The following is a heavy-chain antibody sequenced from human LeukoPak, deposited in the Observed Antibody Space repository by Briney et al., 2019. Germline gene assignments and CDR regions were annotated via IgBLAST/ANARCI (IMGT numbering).Heavy chain of an antibody. CDR1: GFTFSTYG. Sequence: GGSLRLSCAASGFTFSTYGMNWVRQAPGKGLEWVSYISSSSSIIYYVDSVKGRFTISRDNAKNSLYLQMNSLRAEDTAVYYCARKLDRRDDCWGQGTLVTVSS. CDR2: ISSSSSII. D-gene: IGHD1-1*01. CDR3: ARKLDRRDDC. V-gene: IGHV3-48*01. J-gene: IGHJ4*02.